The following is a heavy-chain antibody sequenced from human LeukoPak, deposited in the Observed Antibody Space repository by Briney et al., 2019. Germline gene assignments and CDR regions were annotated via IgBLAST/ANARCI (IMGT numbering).Heavy chain of an antibody. V-gene: IGHV3-23*01. J-gene: IGHJ3*02. CDR2: ISGSGGST. D-gene: IGHD4-17*01. Sequence: PGGSLRLSCAASGFTFSSFVMSWVRQAPGKGLEWVSAISGSGGSTYYADSVKGRFTISRDNSKNTLYLQMNSLRAEDTAVYYCAKGDGDYDAFDIWGQGTMVTVSS. CDR3: AKGDGDYDAFDI. CDR1: GFTFSSFV.